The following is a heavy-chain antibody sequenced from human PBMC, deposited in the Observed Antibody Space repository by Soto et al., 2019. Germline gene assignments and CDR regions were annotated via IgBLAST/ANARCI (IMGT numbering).Heavy chain of an antibody. CDR1: GDSVSSGSYY. CDR3: ARDFETPGDAFDI. J-gene: IGHJ3*02. Sequence: QVQPRESGPGLVKPSETLSLTCTVSGDSVSSGSYYWSWIRQPPGKGLEWIGYIHYTGSTNYNPSLKTRVTISVDTSKNQFSLRLSSVTAADTAVYYCARDFETPGDAFDIWGQGTMVTVSS. V-gene: IGHV4-61*01. CDR2: IHYTGST.